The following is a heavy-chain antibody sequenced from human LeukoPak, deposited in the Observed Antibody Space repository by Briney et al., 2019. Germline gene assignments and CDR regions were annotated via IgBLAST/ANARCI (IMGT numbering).Heavy chain of an antibody. CDR1: GYTFTGYY. D-gene: IGHD6-19*01. CDR2: INPNSGGT. J-gene: IGHJ5*02. Sequence: ASVKVSCKASGYTFTGYYMHWVRQAPGQGLEWMGRINPNSGGTNYAQKFQGRVTITRDTSASTAYMELSSLRSEDTAVYYCARSSSRYSSGWYGAWFDPWGQGTLVTISS. V-gene: IGHV1-2*06. CDR3: ARSSSRYSSGWYGAWFDP.